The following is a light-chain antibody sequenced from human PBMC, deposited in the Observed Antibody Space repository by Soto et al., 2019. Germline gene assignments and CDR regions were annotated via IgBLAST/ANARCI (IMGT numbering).Light chain of an antibody. J-gene: IGLJ2*01. CDR2: EVS. V-gene: IGLV2-14*01. CDR3: LSYASSNTLL. Sequence: QSALTQPASVSGSPGQSITIACTGTNRDVGSYNLVSWYQQRPGEAPKLIIFEVSNRPSGVSNRFSGSKSGNTASLTISGLQAEDEADYYCLSYASSNTLLFGGGTKLTVL. CDR1: NRDVGSYNL.